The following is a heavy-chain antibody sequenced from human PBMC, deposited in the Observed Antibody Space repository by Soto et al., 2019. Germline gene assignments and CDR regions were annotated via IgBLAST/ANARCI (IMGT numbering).Heavy chain of an antibody. CDR2: ISGSGGST. Sequence: PGGSLRLSCAASGFTFSSYAMSWVRQAPGKGLEWASAISGSGGSTYYADSVKGRFTISRDNSKNTLYLQMNSLRAEYTAVYYCAKLEVWNPARPWGQGTLVTVSS. CDR1: GFTFSSYA. CDR3: AKLEVWNPARP. D-gene: IGHD1-1*01. V-gene: IGHV3-23*01. J-gene: IGHJ5*02.